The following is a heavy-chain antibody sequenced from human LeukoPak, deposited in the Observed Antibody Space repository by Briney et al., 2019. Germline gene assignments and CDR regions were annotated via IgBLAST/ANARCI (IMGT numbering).Heavy chain of an antibody. D-gene: IGHD5-24*01. CDR1: GFTFSSHW. J-gene: IGHJ4*02. CDR3: ARAGDGDFDY. CDR2: IHRDGSSP. Sequence: PGGSLRLSCAASGFTFSSHWMHWVRQGPGKGLVWVSRIHRDGSSPRYADSVKGRFTITRDNAKNTVYLQMNSLRAEDTAVYYCARAGDGDFDYWGQGTLVTVSS. V-gene: IGHV3-74*01.